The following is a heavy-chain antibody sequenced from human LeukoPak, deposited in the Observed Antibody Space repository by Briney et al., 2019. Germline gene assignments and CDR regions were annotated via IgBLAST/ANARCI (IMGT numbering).Heavy chain of an antibody. D-gene: IGHD6-19*01. CDR3: ARRSGWYYFDY. CDR1: GYGFTSYW. V-gene: IGHV5-51*01. Sequence: NTGESLKISCKGSGYGFTSYWIGWVRQMPGKGLEWMGIIYPGDSDTRYSPSFQGQVTISADESISTAYLQWSSLKASDTAMYYCARRSGWYYFDYWGQGTLVTVSS. J-gene: IGHJ4*02. CDR2: IYPGDSDT.